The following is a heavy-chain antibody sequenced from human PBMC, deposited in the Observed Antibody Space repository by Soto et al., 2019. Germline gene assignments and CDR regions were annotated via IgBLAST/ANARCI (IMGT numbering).Heavy chain of an antibody. CDR2: ISHSGST. V-gene: IGHV4-38-2*02. CDR3: ARDLVVLLPAALHGWFDP. D-gene: IGHD2-2*02. CDR1: GYSISSGYY. Sequence: LSLTCAVSGYSISSGYYWGWIRQPPGTGPVWIGTISHSGSTYYNPSLKGRVTISLDTSKNQFSLQLSSVTAADTAVYYCARDLVVLLPAALHGWFDPWGQGTLVTVSS. J-gene: IGHJ5*02.